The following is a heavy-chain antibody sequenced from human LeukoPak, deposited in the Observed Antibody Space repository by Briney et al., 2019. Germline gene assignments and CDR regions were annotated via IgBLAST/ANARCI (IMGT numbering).Heavy chain of an antibody. J-gene: IGHJ6*02. D-gene: IGHD2-2*01. CDR1: GGSFSGYY. Sequence: SETLSLTCAVYGGSFSGYYWSWIRQPPGKGLEWIGEINHSGSTNYNPSLKSRVTISVDTSKNQFSLKLSSVTAADTAVYYCARHGPASYSPYYGMDVWGQGTTVTVSS. CDR3: ARHGPASYSPYYGMDV. CDR2: INHSGST. V-gene: IGHV4-34*01.